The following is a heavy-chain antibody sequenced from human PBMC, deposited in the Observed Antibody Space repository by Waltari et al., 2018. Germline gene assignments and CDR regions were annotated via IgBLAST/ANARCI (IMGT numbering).Heavy chain of an antibody. J-gene: IGHJ4*02. CDR1: GYTFTGYY. CDR3: ARGPRSIVPWPPLDY. CDR2: SNPNRGGT. V-gene: IGHV1-2*02. Sequence: QVQLVQSGAEVKKPGASVKVSCKASGYTFTGYYMHWVRQAPGQGLEWVGWSNPNRGGTNYAQKFQGRVTMTRDTSISTAYMELSRLRSDDTAVYYCARGPRSIVPWPPLDYWGQGTLVTVSS. D-gene: IGHD2-8*01.